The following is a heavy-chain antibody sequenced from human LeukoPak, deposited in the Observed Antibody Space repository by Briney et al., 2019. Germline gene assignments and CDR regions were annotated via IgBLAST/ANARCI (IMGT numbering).Heavy chain of an antibody. J-gene: IGHJ3*02. Sequence: SETLSLTCTVSGYSISSGYFWGWIRQPPGKGLEWIGYIHYSGSSNYNPSLKSRVTISVDTSKNHFSLKLNSVTAADTAIYYCVRDSQYYYGSGSHDAFDIWGQGTMVTVSS. CDR3: VRDSQYYYGSGSHDAFDI. CDR2: IHYSGSS. D-gene: IGHD3-10*01. V-gene: IGHV4-61*03. CDR1: GYSISSGYF.